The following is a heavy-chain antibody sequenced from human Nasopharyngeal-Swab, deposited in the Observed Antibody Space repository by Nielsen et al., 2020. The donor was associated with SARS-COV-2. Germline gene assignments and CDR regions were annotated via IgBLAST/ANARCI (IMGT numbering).Heavy chain of an antibody. V-gene: IGHV3-23*01. D-gene: IGHD2-2*01. CDR3: ARRLSTSWGMDV. CDR1: GFTFSSHA. Sequence: GESLKISCAASGFTFSSHAMTWVRQAPGKGLEWVSTISGGGGSTYYADSVTGRFTISKDNSENMLYLQLNSLRVEDTAVYYCARRLSTSWGMDVWGQGTTVTVSS. CDR2: ISGGGGST. J-gene: IGHJ6*02.